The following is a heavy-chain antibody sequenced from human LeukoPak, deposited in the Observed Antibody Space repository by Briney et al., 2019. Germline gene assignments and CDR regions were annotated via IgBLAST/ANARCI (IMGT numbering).Heavy chain of an antibody. D-gene: IGHD3-16*01. J-gene: IGHJ4*02. CDR3: AILRGGTVASFEY. CDR2: ISSSGSTT. Sequence: PGGSLRLSCAASGFTFSSYEMNWVRQAPGKGLEWVSYISSSGSTTYYADSVKGRFTISRDNAKNSLYLQMNSLRVEDTAVYYCAILRGGTVASFEYWGQGTLVTVSS. CDR1: GFTFSSYE. V-gene: IGHV3-48*03.